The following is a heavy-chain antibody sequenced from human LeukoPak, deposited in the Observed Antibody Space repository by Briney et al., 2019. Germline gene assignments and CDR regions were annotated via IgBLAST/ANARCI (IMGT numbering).Heavy chain of an antibody. J-gene: IGHJ4*02. CDR3: ARTVVVVVGASDYFDY. D-gene: IGHD2-2*01. Sequence: GGSLRLSCAASGFAFSDFYMSWIRQAPGKGLEWVANIRQDGGVKYYMDSAKGRFTLSRDNAKSSLYLQMNSLRVEDTAMYFCARTVVVVVGASDYFDYWGQGTLVTVSS. V-gene: IGHV3-7*03. CDR1: GFAFSDFY. CDR2: IRQDGGVK.